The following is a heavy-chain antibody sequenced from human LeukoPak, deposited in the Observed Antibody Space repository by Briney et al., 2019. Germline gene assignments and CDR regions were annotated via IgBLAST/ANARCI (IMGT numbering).Heavy chain of an antibody. V-gene: IGHV4-34*01. Sequence: KPSETLSLTCAVYGGSFSGYYWSWIRQPPGKGLEWIGEINHSGSTNYNPSLKSRVTISVDTSKNQFSLKLSSVTAADTAAYYCARSSLWFGELSSYYYYYMDVWGKGTTVTVPS. CDR3: ARSSLWFGELSSYYYYYMDV. CDR2: INHSGST. CDR1: GGSFSGYY. D-gene: IGHD3-10*01. J-gene: IGHJ6*03.